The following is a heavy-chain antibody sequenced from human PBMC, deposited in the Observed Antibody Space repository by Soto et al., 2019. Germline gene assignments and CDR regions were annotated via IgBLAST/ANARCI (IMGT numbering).Heavy chain of an antibody. CDR3: ARMADVSRRFDY. J-gene: IGHJ4*02. CDR2: IYYSGST. V-gene: IGHV4-31*03. Sequence: PSETLSLTCTVSGGSISSGGYYWSWIRQHPGKGLEWIGYIYYSGSTYYNPSLKSRVTISVDTSKNQFSLKLSSVTVADTAVYYCARMADVSRRFDYWGQGTLVTVSS. D-gene: IGHD2-2*01. CDR1: GGSISSGGYY.